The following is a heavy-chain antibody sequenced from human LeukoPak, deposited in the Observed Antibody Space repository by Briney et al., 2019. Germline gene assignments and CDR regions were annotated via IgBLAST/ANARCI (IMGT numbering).Heavy chain of an antibody. CDR2: IGGSGVAT. V-gene: IGHV3-48*02. Sequence: GGSLRLSCATSGFTFNIYGMNWVRQAPGKGLEWVAYIGGSGVATYYTDFVRGRFTISRDNARNSLYLQMNSLRDEDTAIYYCARGGQSADNWFDPWGQGIPVTVSP. D-gene: IGHD3-3*01. J-gene: IGHJ5*02. CDR1: GFTFNIYG. CDR3: ARGGQSADNWFDP.